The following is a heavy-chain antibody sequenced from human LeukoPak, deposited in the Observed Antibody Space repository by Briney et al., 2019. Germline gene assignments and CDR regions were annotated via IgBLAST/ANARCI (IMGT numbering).Heavy chain of an antibody. CDR2: INPDGSST. CDR3: IRDINHYFDY. V-gene: IGHV3-74*01. J-gene: IGHJ4*02. Sequence: PGGSLRLSCAASGFTFSIYWMHWVRQAPGKGLVWVSRINPDGSSTAYADSVKGRFTISRDNAKNTVDLQMNSLRAEDTAVYYCIRDINHYFDYWGQGTLVTVSS. CDR1: GFTFSIYW.